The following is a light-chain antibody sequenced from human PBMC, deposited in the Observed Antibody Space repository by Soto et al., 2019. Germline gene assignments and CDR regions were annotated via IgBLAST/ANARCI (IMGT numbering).Light chain of an antibody. CDR1: QSVGKS. V-gene: IGKV3-15*01. CDR2: DAA. Sequence: EIVMTQSPATLSVSPGETAILSCRASQSVGKSVAWYQQKPGQAPRLLMYDAAGRATGVPDRFSGSGSGTGVTLTISSLQSADFAVSYCQQYSDWPFTFGPGTRVDIK. J-gene: IGKJ3*01. CDR3: QQYSDWPFT.